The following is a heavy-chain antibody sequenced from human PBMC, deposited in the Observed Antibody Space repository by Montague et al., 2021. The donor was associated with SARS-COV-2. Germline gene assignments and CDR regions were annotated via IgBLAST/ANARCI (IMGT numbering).Heavy chain of an antibody. CDR1: GDSTTCPNCY. D-gene: IGHD4-17*01. V-gene: IGHV4-39*01. CDR3: ARHRNYGDHSLDNWFHP. CDR2: IYHSGTT. J-gene: IGHJ5*02. Sequence: SETLSLTCNVSGDSTTCPNCYWGWIRQAPGKGLDWIGTIYHSGTTYYNPSLKSRLTISIDTSKNQFSLKLTSVTAADTAVYYCARHRNYGDHSLDNWFHPWGQGTRVTVSS.